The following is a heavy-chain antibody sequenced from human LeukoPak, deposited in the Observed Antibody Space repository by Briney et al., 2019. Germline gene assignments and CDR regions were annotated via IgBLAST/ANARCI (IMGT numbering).Heavy chain of an antibody. CDR3: AKGGGVRLTGYYFDY. J-gene: IGHJ4*02. CDR2: ISGSGGST. Sequence: GGSLRLSCAASGFTSSSYAMSWVRQAPGKGLEWVSAISGSGGSTYYADSVKGRFTISRDNSRNTLYLQMNSLRAEDTAVYYCAKGGGVRLTGYYFDYWGQGTLVTVSS. D-gene: IGHD7-27*01. CDR1: GFTSSSYA. V-gene: IGHV3-23*01.